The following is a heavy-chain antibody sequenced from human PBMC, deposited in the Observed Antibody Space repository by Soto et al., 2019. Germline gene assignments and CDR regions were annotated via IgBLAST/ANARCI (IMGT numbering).Heavy chain of an antibody. CDR1: GGSISSSSYY. J-gene: IGHJ6*03. V-gene: IGHV4-39*01. CDR3: ARKYDFWSGYYSDYYYYMDV. Sequence: PSETLSLTCTVSGGSISSSSYYWCWIRQPPGKGLEWIGSIYYSGSTYYNPSLKSRVTISVDTSKNQFSLKLSSVTAADTAVYYCARKYDFWSGYYSDYYYYMDVWGKGTTVT. CDR2: IYYSGST. D-gene: IGHD3-3*01.